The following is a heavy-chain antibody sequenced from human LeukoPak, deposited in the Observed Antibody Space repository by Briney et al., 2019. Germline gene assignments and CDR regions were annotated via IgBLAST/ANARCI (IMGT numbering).Heavy chain of an antibody. Sequence: ASVKVSCKASGYTFTSYGISWVRQAPGQGLEWMGWISAYNGNTNYAQKLQGRVTMTTDTSTSTAYMELRSLRSDDTAVYYCARMEYSSSWDYYYGMDVWGQGTTVTVPS. D-gene: IGHD6-13*01. CDR1: GYTFTSYG. J-gene: IGHJ6*02. V-gene: IGHV1-18*01. CDR3: ARMEYSSSWDYYYGMDV. CDR2: ISAYNGNT.